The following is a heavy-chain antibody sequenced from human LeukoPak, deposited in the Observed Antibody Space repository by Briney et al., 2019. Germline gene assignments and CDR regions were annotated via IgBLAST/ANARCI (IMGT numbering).Heavy chain of an antibody. CDR3: ARAGIAVAGLTDDDYYYYMDV. CDR2: ISYDGSNK. J-gene: IGHJ6*03. Sequence: QSGGSLRLSCAASGFTFSSYAMHWVRQAPGKGLEWVAVISYDGSNKYYADSVKGRFTISRDNSKNTLYLQMNSLRAEDTAVYYCARAGIAVAGLTDDDYYYYMDVWGKGTTVTVSS. D-gene: IGHD6-19*01. CDR1: GFTFSSYA. V-gene: IGHV3-30-3*01.